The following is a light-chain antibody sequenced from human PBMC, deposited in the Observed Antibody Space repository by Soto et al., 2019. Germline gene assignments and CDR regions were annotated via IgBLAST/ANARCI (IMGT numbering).Light chain of an antibody. J-gene: IGKJ1*01. CDR3: QQYDHWPPAT. V-gene: IGKV1-5*03. Sequence: DIQMTQSPSTLSGSVGDRVTITCRASQTISSWLAWYQQKPGKAPKLLIYKASTLKSGVPSRFNGSGSGTDFTLTISSLQSEDFALYYCQQYDHWPPATFGQGTKVDI. CDR1: QTISSW. CDR2: KAS.